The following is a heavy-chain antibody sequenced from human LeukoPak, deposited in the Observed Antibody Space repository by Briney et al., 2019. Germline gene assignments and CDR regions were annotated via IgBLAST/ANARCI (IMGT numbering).Heavy chain of an antibody. J-gene: IGHJ4*02. D-gene: IGHD5-12*01. V-gene: IGHV3-23*01. CDR2: ISGSGGST. CDR3: AKEGVYSGYDLFDY. CDR1: GFTFSSYA. Sequence: PGGSLRLSCAASGFTFSSYAMSWVRQAPGKGLEWVSAISGSGGSTYNADSVKGRFSISRDKSKNTLYLQMNSLRAEDTAVYYCAKEGVYSGYDLFDYWGQGTLVTVSS.